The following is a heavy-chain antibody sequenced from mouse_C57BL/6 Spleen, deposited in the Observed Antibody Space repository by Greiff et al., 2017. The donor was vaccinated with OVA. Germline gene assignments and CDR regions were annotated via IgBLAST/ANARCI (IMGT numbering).Heavy chain of an antibody. CDR1: GYSITSGYD. CDR3: ASQGNFYAMDY. Sequence: EVKLVESGPGMVKPSQSLSLTCTVTGYSITSGYDWHWIRHFPGNKLEWMGYISYSGSTNYNPSLKSRISITHDTSKNHFFLKLNSVTTEDTATYYCASQGNFYAMDYWGQGTSVTVSS. D-gene: IGHD2-1*01. J-gene: IGHJ4*01. V-gene: IGHV3-1*01. CDR2: ISYSGST.